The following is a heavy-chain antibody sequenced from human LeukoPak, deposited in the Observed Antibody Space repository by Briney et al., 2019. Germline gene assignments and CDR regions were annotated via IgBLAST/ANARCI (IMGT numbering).Heavy chain of an antibody. D-gene: IGHD2-15*01. CDR2: ISRSGSTK. V-gene: IGHV3-11*01. CDR1: GFTFSDYN. CDR3: ARVLRYCSGGNCYSGGLGYMDV. J-gene: IGHJ6*03. Sequence: PGGSLRLSCAPSGFTFSDYNMRWIRQAPGKGLEWVSSISRSGSTKYYTDSVKGRFTISRDNAKNSLFLQMNSLRAEDTAVYYCARVLRYCSGGNCYSGGLGYMDVWGKGTAVTISS.